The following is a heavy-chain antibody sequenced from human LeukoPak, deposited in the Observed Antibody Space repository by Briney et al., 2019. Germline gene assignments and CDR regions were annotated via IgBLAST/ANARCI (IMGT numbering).Heavy chain of an antibody. Sequence: ASMKVSCKAYGYTFTSYDISWVRHATGKWLEWMGWMNPNRDNTGYAQKFQGRVTMTRNTSISTAYMGLSSLRSEDTAVYYCARALSSSWSRNWFDPWGQGTLVTVSS. D-gene: IGHD6-13*01. CDR3: ARALSSSWSRNWFDP. J-gene: IGHJ5*02. V-gene: IGHV1-8*01. CDR1: GYTFTSYD. CDR2: MNPNRDNT.